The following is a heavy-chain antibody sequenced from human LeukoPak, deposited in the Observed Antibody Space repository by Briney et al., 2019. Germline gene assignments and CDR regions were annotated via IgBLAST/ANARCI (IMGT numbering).Heavy chain of an antibody. J-gene: IGHJ4*02. D-gene: IGHD1-1*01. CDR3: ARVTLDAIDY. CDR1: GGSFSGYY. CDR2: IIHSGST. Sequence: SETLSLTCAVYGGSFSGYYWSWIRQPPGKGLEWIGEIIHSGSTNYNPSLKSRVTISVDTSKNQFSLKLSSVTAADTAVYYCARVTLDAIDYWGQGTLVTVSS. V-gene: IGHV4-34*12.